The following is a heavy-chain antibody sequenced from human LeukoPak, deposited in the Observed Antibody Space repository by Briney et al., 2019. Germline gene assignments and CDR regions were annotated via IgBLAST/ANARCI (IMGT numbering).Heavy chain of an antibody. D-gene: IGHD2-21*02. J-gene: IGHJ4*02. V-gene: IGHV4-39*01. Sequence: SETLSLTCSVSGDSISSSSYYWGWIRQSPGKGLEWIGSIYYSGSTYYNPSLKSRVTISVDTSKNQFSLKLSSVTAADTAVYYCARHDCGGDCYSGEIDYWGQGTLVTVSS. CDR2: IYYSGST. CDR3: ARHDCGGDCYSGEIDY. CDR1: GDSISSSSYY.